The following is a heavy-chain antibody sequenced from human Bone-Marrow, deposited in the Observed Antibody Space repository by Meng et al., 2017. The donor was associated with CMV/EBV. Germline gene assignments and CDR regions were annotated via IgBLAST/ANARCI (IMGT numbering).Heavy chain of an antibody. CDR3: ARDGRDPKITYYYDSSGYSPDY. D-gene: IGHD3-22*01. CDR2: INPNSGGT. Sequence: ASVKVSRKASGYTFTGYYMHWVRQAPGQGLEGMGWINPNSGGTNYAQKFQGRVTMTRDTSISTAYMELSRLRSDDTAVYFCARDGRDPKITYYYDSSGYSPDYWGQGTLVTVSS. V-gene: IGHV1-2*02. J-gene: IGHJ4*02. CDR1: GYTFTGYY.